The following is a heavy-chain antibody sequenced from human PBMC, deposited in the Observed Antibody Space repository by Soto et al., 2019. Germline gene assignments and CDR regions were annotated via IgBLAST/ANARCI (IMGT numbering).Heavy chain of an antibody. CDR3: ARVRTDIVVFVASPYYYYGMDV. D-gene: IGHD2-15*01. CDR2: IYTSGST. J-gene: IGHJ6*02. CDR1: GGSISSYY. Sequence: PSETLSLTCTVSGGSISSYYWSWIRQPAGKGLEWIGRIYTSGSTNYNPSLKSRVTMSVDTSKNQFSLRLSSVTAADTAVYYCARVRTDIVVFVASPYYYYGMDVWGQGTTVTVSS. V-gene: IGHV4-4*07.